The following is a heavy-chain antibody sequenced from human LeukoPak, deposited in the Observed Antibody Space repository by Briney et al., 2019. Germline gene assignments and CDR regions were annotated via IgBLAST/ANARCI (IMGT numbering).Heavy chain of an antibody. CDR3: ARRNAMDV. J-gene: IGHJ6*02. Sequence: XMTWVRQXXGXGLEWVANIKQGGSEKYYVASVKGRFTISRDNAKNSLYLQMNSLRAEDTAVYYCARRNAMDVRGQGTTVIVFS. CDR2: IKQGGSEK. CDR1: X. V-gene: IGHV3-7*04.